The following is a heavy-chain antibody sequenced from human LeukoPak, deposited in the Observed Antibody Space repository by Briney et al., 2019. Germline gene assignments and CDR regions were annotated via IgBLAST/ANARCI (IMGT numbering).Heavy chain of an antibody. CDR3: ASPIPLGVRGVLDAFDI. V-gene: IGHV1-69*13. Sequence: SVKVSCKASGGTFSSYAISWVRQAPGQGLEWMGGIIPIFGTANYAQKFQGRVTITADESTSTAYMELSSLRSEDTAVYYCASPIPLGVRGVLDAFDIWGQGTMVTVSS. CDR1: GGTFSSYA. D-gene: IGHD3-10*01. CDR2: IIPIFGTA. J-gene: IGHJ3*02.